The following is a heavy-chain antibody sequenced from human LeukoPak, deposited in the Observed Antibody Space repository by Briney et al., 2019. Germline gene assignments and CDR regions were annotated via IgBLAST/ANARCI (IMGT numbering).Heavy chain of an antibody. D-gene: IGHD2-15*01. J-gene: IGHJ4*02. CDR2: ISYDGSNK. Sequence: GGSLRLSCAASGFTFSSYGMHWVRQAPGKGLEWVAVISYDGSNKYYADSVKGRFTISRDNSKNTLYLQMNSLRAEDTAVYYCARGGSGYCSAGSCYPIDYWGQGTLVTVSS. V-gene: IGHV3-30*03. CDR1: GFTFSSYG. CDR3: ARGGSGYCSAGSCYPIDY.